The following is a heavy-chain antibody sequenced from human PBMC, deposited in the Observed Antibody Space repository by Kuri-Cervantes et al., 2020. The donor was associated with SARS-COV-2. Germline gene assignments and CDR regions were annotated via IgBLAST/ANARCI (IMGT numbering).Heavy chain of an antibody. J-gene: IGHJ1*01. CDR3: AKDQVQAVKAEYFQH. D-gene: IGHD2-2*01. V-gene: IGHV3-9*01. CDR1: GFTFNDYA. Sequence: SLKISCAASGFTFNDYAMPWVRQAPGKGLEWVSGISWNSGSICYADSVKGRFTISRDNAKNSLYLQMNSLRAEDTAVYYCAKDQVQAVKAEYFQHWGQGTLVTVSS. CDR2: ISWNSGSI.